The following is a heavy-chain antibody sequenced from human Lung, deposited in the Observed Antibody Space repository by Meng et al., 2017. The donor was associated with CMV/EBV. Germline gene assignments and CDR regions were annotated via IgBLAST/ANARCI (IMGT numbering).Heavy chain of an antibody. D-gene: IGHD2-2*02. J-gene: IGHJ6*02. Sequence: SVXVSXXTYGGTFSSYAFSWVRQAPGQGLEWMGGIIPIFGIANYAQKFQGGVTITTDESTSTAYMELSSLRSEDTAVYYCARDRTGDCSSTSCYNYYYYYGMDVWGQGTXVTVSS. CDR1: GGTFSSYA. CDR2: IIPIFGIA. CDR3: ARDRTGDCSSTSCYNYYYYYGMDV. V-gene: IGHV1-69*05.